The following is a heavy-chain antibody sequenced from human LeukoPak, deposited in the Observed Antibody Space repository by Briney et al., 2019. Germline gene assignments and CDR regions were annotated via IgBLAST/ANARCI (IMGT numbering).Heavy chain of an antibody. Sequence: PGGSLRLSCAASGFTFSSYWMSWVRQAPGKGLEWVANIKQDGSAKYYVDSAKGRSTISRNNAKNSLYLQMTILRAEDTAVYCCARGRGYGSATYPFDPWGQGTLVTVSS. D-gene: IGHD3-10*01. V-gene: IGHV3-7*01. J-gene: IGHJ5*02. CDR3: ARGRGYGSATYPFDP. CDR1: GFTFSSYW. CDR2: IKQDGSAK.